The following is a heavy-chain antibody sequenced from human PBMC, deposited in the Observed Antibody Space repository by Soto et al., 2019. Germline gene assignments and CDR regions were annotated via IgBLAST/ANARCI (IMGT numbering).Heavy chain of an antibody. CDR2: IWYDGSNK. D-gene: IGHD3-3*01. CDR3: ARTSPYDFWSGDYLDY. Sequence: WGSLRLSCAASGFTFSSYGMHWVRQAPGKGLEWVAVIWYDGSNKYYADSVKGRFTISRDNSKNTLYLQMNSLRAEDTAVYYCARTSPYDFWSGDYLDYWGQGP. V-gene: IGHV3-33*01. J-gene: IGHJ4*02. CDR1: GFTFSSYG.